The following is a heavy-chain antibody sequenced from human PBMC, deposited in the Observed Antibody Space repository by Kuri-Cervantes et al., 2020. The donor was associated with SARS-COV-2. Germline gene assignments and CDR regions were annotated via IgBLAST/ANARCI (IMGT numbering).Heavy chain of an antibody. CDR1: GGTFSSYA. Sequence: ASVKVSCKASGGTFSSYAISWVRQAPGQGLEWMGWISAYNGNTNYAQKLQGRVTMTTDTSTSTAYMELRSLRSDDAAVYYCARGHSALKRELLPFDYWGQGTLVTVSS. V-gene: IGHV1-18*01. D-gene: IGHD1-26*01. CDR2: ISAYNGNT. CDR3: ARGHSALKRELLPFDY. J-gene: IGHJ4*02.